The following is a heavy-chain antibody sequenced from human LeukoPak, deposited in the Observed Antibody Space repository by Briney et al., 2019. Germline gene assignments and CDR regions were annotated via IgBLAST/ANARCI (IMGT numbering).Heavy chain of an antibody. CDR1: GYTFTGYY. Sequence: GASVKVSCKASGYTFTGYYMHWVRQAPGQGLEWMGWINPNSGGTNYAQKFQGRVTMTRDTSISTAYMELSRLRSDDTAVYYCARGRGSYYDFWSCYSDWFDPWGQGTLVTVSS. CDR3: ARGRGSYYDFWSCYSDWFDP. J-gene: IGHJ5*02. D-gene: IGHD3-3*01. V-gene: IGHV1-2*02. CDR2: INPNSGGT.